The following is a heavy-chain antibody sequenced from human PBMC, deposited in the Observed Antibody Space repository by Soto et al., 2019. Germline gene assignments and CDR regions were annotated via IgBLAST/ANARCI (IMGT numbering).Heavy chain of an antibody. CDR1: GYSVTSHY. CDR3: ARDQSLRDLVWWFDP. CDR2: VCPGGFNV. V-gene: IGHV1-46*03. D-gene: IGHD3-16*01. J-gene: IGHJ5*02. Sequence: ASVKVSCKAIGYSVTSHYMDWVRQAPVQVLELIGTVCPGGFNVSYSPKFEGRFTMTKDASTSTFCIELNSLASEGPGVYYCARDQSLRDLVWWFDPWGQGTLVTVSS.